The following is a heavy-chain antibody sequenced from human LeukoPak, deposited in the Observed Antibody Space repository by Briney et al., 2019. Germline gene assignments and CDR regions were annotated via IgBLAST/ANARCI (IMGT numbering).Heavy chain of an antibody. CDR1: DGSVSSGDYS. Sequence: SQTLSLTCAVSDGSVSSGDYSWSWIRQPPGKGLEWIGYIYHSGSTYYNPSLKTRVTISVDRSKNQFSLKLSSVTAADTAVYYCARLAVVWGLTQFDPWGQGTLVTVSS. J-gene: IGHJ5*02. V-gene: IGHV4-30-2*01. CDR2: IYHSGST. D-gene: IGHD3-10*01. CDR3: ARLAVVWGLTQFDP.